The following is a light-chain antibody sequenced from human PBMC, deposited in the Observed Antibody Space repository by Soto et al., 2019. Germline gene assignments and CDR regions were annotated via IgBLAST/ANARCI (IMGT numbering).Light chain of an antibody. V-gene: IGKV3-20*01. J-gene: IGKJ1*01. CDR3: QQYGSSPRT. CDR2: GAS. Sequence: EIVLTQSPGTLSLSPGERATLSCRASQSVYNTYLAWYQQKPGQAPRLLIYGASSRATGLPDRFSGSGSGTDFTLTISRLEPEDFAVYYCQQYGSSPRTFDQGTKVEIK. CDR1: QSVYNTY.